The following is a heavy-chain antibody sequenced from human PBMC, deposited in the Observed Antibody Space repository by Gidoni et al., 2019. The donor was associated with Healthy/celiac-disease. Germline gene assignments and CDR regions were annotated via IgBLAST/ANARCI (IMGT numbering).Heavy chain of an antibody. CDR1: GGSISSYY. V-gene: IGHV4-59*01. Sequence: QVQLQESGPGLVKPSETLSLTCTVSGGSISSYYWSWIRQPPGKGLEWIGYIYYSGSTNYNPSLKSRVTISVDTFKNQFSLKLSSVTAADTAVYYCARAARTAYNWNYFGFDYWGQGTLVTVSS. D-gene: IGHD1-7*01. CDR3: ARAARTAYNWNYFGFDY. CDR2: IYYSGST. J-gene: IGHJ4*02.